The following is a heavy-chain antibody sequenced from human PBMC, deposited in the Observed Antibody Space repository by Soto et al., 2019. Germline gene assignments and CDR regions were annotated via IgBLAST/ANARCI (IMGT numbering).Heavy chain of an antibody. CDR1: GGSISSGGYS. J-gene: IGHJ6*02. D-gene: IGHD3-10*01. V-gene: IGHV4-30-2*01. CDR2: IYHSGST. Sequence: QLQLQESGSGLVKPSQTLSLTCAVSGGSISSGGYSWSWIRQPPGKGLEWIGYIYHSGSTYYNPSLKSQVTISVDRSKNQFSLKLSSVTAADTAVYYCARRHDYYGSGTYYYGMDVWGQGTTVTVSS. CDR3: ARRHDYYGSGTYYYGMDV.